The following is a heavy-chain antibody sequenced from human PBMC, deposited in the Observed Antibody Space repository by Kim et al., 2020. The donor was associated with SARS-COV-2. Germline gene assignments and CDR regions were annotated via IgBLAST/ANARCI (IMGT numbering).Heavy chain of an antibody. V-gene: IGHV4-4*02. CDR1: GGSISSSNW. CDR3: AIDSNYYYGSGSSPIDI. Sequence: SETLSLTCAVSGGSISSSNWWSWVRQPPGKGLEWIGEIYHSGSTNYNPSLKSRVTISVDKSKNQFSLKLSSVTAADTAVYYCAIDSNYYYGSGSSPIDIWGQGTMVTVSS. CDR2: IYHSGST. D-gene: IGHD3-10*01. J-gene: IGHJ3*02.